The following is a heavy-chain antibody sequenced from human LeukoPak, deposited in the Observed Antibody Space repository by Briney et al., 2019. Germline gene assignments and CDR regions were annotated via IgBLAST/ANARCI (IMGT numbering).Heavy chain of an antibody. J-gene: IGHJ5*02. CDR2: INHSGST. CDR1: GGSFSGYY. Sequence: SETLSLTCAVYGGSFSGYYWSWIRQPPGKGLEWIGEINHSGSTNYNPSLKSRVTISVDTSKNQFSLKLSSVTAADTAVYYCARLRYCSSTSCRTYYNWFDPWGQGTLVTVSS. CDR3: ARLRYCSSTSCRTYYNWFDP. D-gene: IGHD2-2*01. V-gene: IGHV4-34*01.